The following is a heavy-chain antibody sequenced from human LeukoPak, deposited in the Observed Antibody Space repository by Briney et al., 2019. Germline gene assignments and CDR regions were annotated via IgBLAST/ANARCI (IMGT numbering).Heavy chain of an antibody. CDR2: ISAYNGNT. Sequence: ASVKVSCKASGYTFTNYGISWVRQAPGQGLEWMGWISAYNGNTNYAQKLQGRVTMTTDTSTSTAYMELRSLRSDDTAVYYCARAGYCSSTSCPGANDYWSQGTLVTVSS. CDR3: ARAGYCSSTSCPGANDY. CDR1: GYTFTNYG. D-gene: IGHD2-2*01. V-gene: IGHV1-18*01. J-gene: IGHJ4*02.